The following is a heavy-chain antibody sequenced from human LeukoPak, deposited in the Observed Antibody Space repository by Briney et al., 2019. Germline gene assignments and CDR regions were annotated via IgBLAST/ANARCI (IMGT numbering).Heavy chain of an antibody. CDR1: GFTFSTSA. V-gene: IGHV3-23*01. J-gene: IGHJ4*02. D-gene: IGHD6-19*01. Sequence: GGSLRLSCAASGFTFSTSAMSWVRQAPGKGLEGVSAINGGGDNTYYAEPVKGRCTISRDNSKNTLFLQINTLRAEDTAVYYCAKGAAGVNRVFDYWRQGTLLTVSS. CDR2: INGGGDNT. CDR3: AKGAAGVNRVFDY.